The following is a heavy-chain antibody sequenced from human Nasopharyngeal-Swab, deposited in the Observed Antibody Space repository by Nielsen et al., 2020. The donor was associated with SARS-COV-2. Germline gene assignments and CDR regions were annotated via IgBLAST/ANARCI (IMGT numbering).Heavy chain of an antibody. V-gene: IGHV3-33*08. CDR3: ARENPKGPSLGESFFDY. CDR1: GFIFSSYG. Sequence: GGSLRLSCAASGFIFSSYGMHWVRQAPGKGLEWVAVIWYDGSNKYYADSVKGRFTISRDNSKNTLYLQMNSLRAEDTAVYYCARENPKGPSLGESFFDYWGQGTLVTVSS. CDR2: IWYDGSNK. J-gene: IGHJ4*02. D-gene: IGHD3-16*01.